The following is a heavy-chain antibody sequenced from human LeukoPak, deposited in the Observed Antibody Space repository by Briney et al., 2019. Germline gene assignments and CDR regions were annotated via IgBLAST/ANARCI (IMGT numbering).Heavy chain of an antibody. CDR2: ISAYNGNT. CDR3: AREAGVADPYNWFDP. CDR1: GGTFSSYA. D-gene: IGHD2-15*01. V-gene: IGHV1-18*01. Sequence: GASVKVSCKASGGTFSSYAISWVRQAPGQGLEWMGWISAYNGNTNYAQKLQGRVTMTTDTSTSTAYMELRSLRSDDTAVYYCAREAGVADPYNWFDPWGQGTLVTVSS. J-gene: IGHJ5*02.